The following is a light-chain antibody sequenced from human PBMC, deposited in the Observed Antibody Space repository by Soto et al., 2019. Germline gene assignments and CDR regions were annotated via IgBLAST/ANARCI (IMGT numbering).Light chain of an antibody. V-gene: IGLV2-14*01. J-gene: IGLJ3*02. CDR3: SSYTLRNTLVL. CDR1: SSDVGGYNF. CDR2: EVS. Sequence: QSALTQPASVSGSPGQSITISCTGTSSDVGGYNFVSWYPQHPGKAPRLIIYEVSSWPSGVSYRFSGSKSGNTASLTISGLQAEDEADYYCSSYTLRNTLVLFGGGTQLTVL.